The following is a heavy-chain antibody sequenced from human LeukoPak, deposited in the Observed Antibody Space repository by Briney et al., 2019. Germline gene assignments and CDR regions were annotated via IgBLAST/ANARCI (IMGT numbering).Heavy chain of an antibody. D-gene: IGHD3-22*01. CDR1: GGSISSYY. CDR3: ARVTGYVIEDYFDY. Sequence: NPSQTLSLTCTVSGGSISSYYWSWIRQPPGKGLEWIGYIYYIGSTNYNPSLKSRVTISVDTSKNQFSLKLRSVTAADTAVYYCARVTGYVIEDYFDYWGQGTLVTVSS. J-gene: IGHJ4*02. V-gene: IGHV4-59*01. CDR2: IYYIGST.